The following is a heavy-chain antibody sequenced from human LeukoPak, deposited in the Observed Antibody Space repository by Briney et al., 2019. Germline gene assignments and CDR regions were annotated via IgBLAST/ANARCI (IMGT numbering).Heavy chain of an antibody. V-gene: IGHV3-9*01. CDR1: GFTFDDYA. J-gene: IGHJ2*01. CDR3: AKGGYYLADWYFDL. D-gene: IGHD3-22*01. CDR2: ISWNSGSI. Sequence: PGRSLRLSCAASGFTFDDYAMHWVRQAPGKGLEWVSGISWNSGSIGYADSVKGQFTISRDNAKNSLYLQMNSLRAEDTALYYCAKGGYYLADWYFDLWGRGTLVTVSS.